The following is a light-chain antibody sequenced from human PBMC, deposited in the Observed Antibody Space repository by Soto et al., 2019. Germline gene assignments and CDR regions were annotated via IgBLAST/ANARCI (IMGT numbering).Light chain of an antibody. CDR1: TSNVGNNA. Sequence: QSVLTQPPPVSEAPRQRVTISCSGSTSNVGNNAVSWYKQLPGEAPKLLIYFDDLLPSGVSARFSASKSGTSASLVISGLQSEDEADYYCAAWDDSLEGVVFGGGTKLTVL. V-gene: IGLV1-36*01. CDR2: FDD. CDR3: AAWDDSLEGVV. J-gene: IGLJ2*01.